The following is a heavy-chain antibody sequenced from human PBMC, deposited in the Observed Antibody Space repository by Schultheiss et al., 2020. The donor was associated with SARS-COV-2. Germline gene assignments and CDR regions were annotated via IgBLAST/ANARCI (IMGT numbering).Heavy chain of an antibody. CDR2: IYYSGST. V-gene: IGHV4-30-4*08. D-gene: IGHD3-16*01. J-gene: IGHJ4*02. CDR1: GGSISSGGYY. Sequence: SETLSLTCTVSGGSISSGGYYWSWIRQHPGKGLEWIGYIYYSGSTYYNPSLKSRVTISMDMSKNQFSLKLNAVTAADTAVYYCARDFLWAKGYASSFDYWGQGVLVTVSS. CDR3: ARDFLWAKGYASSFDY.